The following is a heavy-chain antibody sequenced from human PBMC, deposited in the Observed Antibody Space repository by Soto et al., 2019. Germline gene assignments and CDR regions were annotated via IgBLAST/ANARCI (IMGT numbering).Heavy chain of an antibody. CDR3: ARRAGYYDFWSGYYPFDY. CDR2: IYYSGST. J-gene: IGHJ4*02. Sequence: QLQLQESAPGLVNRSETLSLTGTVSGGSISSSSYYWGWIRQPPGKGLEWIGSIYYSGSTYYNPSLKSRVTISVDTSKNQFSLKLSSVTAADTAVYYCARRAGYYDFWSGYYPFDYWGQGTLVTVSS. D-gene: IGHD3-3*01. CDR1: GGSISSSSYY. V-gene: IGHV4-39*01.